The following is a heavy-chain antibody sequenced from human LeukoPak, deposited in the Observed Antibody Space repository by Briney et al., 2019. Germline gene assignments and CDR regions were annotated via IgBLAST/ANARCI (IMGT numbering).Heavy chain of an antibody. CDR1: GYTFTSYG. CDR3: ARDLYYYDSSGYHDVFDI. V-gene: IGHV1-18*01. D-gene: IGHD3-22*01. Sequence: GASVKVSCKASGYTFTSYGISWVRQAPGQGLEWMGWISAYHGNTYYAQKLQGRVTLTTDTSTNTAYMELRSLRSDDTAVYYCARDLYYYDSSGYHDVFDIWGQGTMVTVFS. CDR2: ISAYHGNT. J-gene: IGHJ3*02.